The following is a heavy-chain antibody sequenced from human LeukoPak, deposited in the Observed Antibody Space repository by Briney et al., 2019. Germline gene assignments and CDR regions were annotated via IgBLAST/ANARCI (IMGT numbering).Heavy chain of an antibody. J-gene: IGHJ3*02. CDR2: IYTSGST. V-gene: IGHV4-61*02. CDR3: AREEWDLRAFDI. Sequence: SETLSLTCTFCGGSISSGSYYWSWIRQPAGKGLEWIGRIYTSGSTNYNPSLKSRVTISVDTSKNQFSLKLSSVTAADTAVYYCAREEWDLRAFDIWGQGTMVTVSS. CDR1: GGSISSGSYY. D-gene: IGHD1-26*01.